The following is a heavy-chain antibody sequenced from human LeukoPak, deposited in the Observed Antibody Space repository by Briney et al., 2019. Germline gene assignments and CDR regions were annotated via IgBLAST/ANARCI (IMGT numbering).Heavy chain of an antibody. D-gene: IGHD1-26*01. CDR2: IYSGGNT. V-gene: IGHV3-53*01. CDR1: GFTVSSNY. J-gene: IGHJ4*02. CDR3: ARVKSGSYTN. Sequence: PGGSLRLSCAASGFTVSSNYMSWVRQAPGKGLEWVSVIYSGGNTYYADSVKGRFTISRDKSKNTLYLQMNSLRGEDTAVYYCARVKSGSYTNWGQGTLVTVSS.